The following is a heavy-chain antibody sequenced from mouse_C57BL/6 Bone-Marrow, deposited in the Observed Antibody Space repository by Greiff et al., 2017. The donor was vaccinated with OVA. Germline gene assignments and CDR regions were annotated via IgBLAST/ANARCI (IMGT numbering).Heavy chain of an antibody. J-gene: IGHJ2*01. CDR1: GYTFTDYY. CDR2: INPYNGGT. Sequence: VQLQQSGPVLVKPGASVKMSCKASGYTFTDYYMNWVKQSHGKSLEWIGVINPYNGGTSYNQKFKGKATLTVDKSSSTAYMELNSLTSEDSAVYYCARDYGSYFDYWGQGTTLTVSS. V-gene: IGHV1-19*01. CDR3: ARDYGSYFDY. D-gene: IGHD1-1*01.